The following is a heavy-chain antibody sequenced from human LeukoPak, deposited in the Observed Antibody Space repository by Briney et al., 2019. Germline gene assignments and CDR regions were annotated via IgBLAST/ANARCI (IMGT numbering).Heavy chain of an antibody. D-gene: IGHD3-3*01. CDR3: VRATSADKEDY. CDR2: IRNDGSDK. CDR1: GFSFSSYW. J-gene: IGHJ4*02. V-gene: IGHV3-7*01. Sequence: GGSLRLSCAASGFSFSSYWMSWVRQAPGKGLEWVATIRNDGSDKYYLDSVKGLLTIYRHNAKNSLFLEINSLRAEDTALYYCVRATSADKEDYWGQGTLVTVSS.